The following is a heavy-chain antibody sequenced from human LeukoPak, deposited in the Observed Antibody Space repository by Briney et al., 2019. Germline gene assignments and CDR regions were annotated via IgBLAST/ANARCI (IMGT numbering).Heavy chain of an antibody. Sequence: PGGSLRLSCAASGFTFSRYFLAWVRQAPGKGLEWVASIFAGSGTTHYADSVKGRFTISRDNAKNSLYLQMNSLRAEDTALYYCAKGPLYYYDSTGRIDYWGQGTLVTVSS. J-gene: IGHJ4*02. CDR2: IFAGSGTT. CDR1: GFTFSRYF. D-gene: IGHD3-22*01. V-gene: IGHV3-23*01. CDR3: AKGPLYYYDSTGRIDY.